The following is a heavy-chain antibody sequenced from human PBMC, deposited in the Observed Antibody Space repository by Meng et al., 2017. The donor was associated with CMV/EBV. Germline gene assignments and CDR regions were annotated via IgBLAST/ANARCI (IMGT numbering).Heavy chain of an antibody. J-gene: IGHJ4*02. CDR1: GGSFSGYY. V-gene: IGHV4-34*01. CDR2: INHSGST. Sequence: QVQPQQWVAGLLKPSEPLSLTRAVYGGSFSGYYWSWIRQPPGKGLEWIGEINHSGSTNYNPSLKSRVTISVDTSKNQFSLKLSSVTAADTAVYYCARGGIAAAGPFDYWGQGTLVTVSS. CDR3: ARGGIAAAGPFDY. D-gene: IGHD6-13*01.